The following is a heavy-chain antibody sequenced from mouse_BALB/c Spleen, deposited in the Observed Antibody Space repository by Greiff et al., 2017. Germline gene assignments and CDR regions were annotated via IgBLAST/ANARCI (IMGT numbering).Heavy chain of an antibody. CDR1: GFTFSSYG. V-gene: IGHV5-6*02. J-gene: IGHJ3*01. CDR2: ISSGGSYT. Sequence: EVMLVESGGDLVKPGGSLKLSCAASGFTFSSYGMSWVRQTPDKRLEWVATISSGGSYTYYPDSVKGRFTISRDNAKNTLYRQMSSLKSEDTAMYYCARQGDSSWFAYWGQGTLVTVSA. CDR3: ARQGDSSWFAY.